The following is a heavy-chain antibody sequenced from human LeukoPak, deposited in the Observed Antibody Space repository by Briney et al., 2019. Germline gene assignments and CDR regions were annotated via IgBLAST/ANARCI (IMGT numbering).Heavy chain of an antibody. CDR1: GYSISSGYY. Sequence: SETLSLTCAVSGYSISSGYYWGWIRQPPGKGLEWIGSIYYTGNTYYNPSLKSRVTISVDTSKNQFSLKLSSVTAADTAVYYCARVSGATNNYNKLLDYWGQGTLVIVSS. D-gene: IGHD1-1*01. CDR3: ARVSGATNNYNKLLDY. V-gene: IGHV4-38-2*01. J-gene: IGHJ4*02. CDR2: IYYTGNT.